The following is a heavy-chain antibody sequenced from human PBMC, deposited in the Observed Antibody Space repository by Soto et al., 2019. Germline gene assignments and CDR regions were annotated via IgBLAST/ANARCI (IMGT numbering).Heavy chain of an antibody. D-gene: IGHD3-10*01. CDR1: GFTFSSYA. CDR3: AFIMGKYGAGSYYQNLDY. J-gene: IGHJ4*02. CDR2: TSGSGGST. V-gene: IGHV3-23*01. Sequence: GGSLRLSCAASGFTFSSYAMSWVRQDPENGLEWVSATSGSGGSTYYADSVKCRFTISRDNSKNTLYLQMNSLRAEDTAVFYFAFIMGKYGAGSYYQNLDYWGQVTLVTVSS.